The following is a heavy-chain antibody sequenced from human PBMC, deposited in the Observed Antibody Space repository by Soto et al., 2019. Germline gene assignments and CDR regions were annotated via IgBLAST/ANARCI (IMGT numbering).Heavy chain of an antibody. CDR1: GYTFSIHS. D-gene: IGHD2-15*01. CDR3: SRDLSQHGEPTGYCSGGACNFPQGGMDV. V-gene: IGHV1-46*01. Sequence: QVRLVQAGAEVKRPGASVTLSCRATGYTFSIHSIHWVRQAPGQGLEWMGIINPSVGTTSYAQRFKGRVTLTRDTSTTTVFMYLSGLTSQDTATSYCSRDLSQHGEPTGYCSGGACNFPQGGMDVWVQGTTVTVS. CDR2: INPSVGTT. J-gene: IGHJ6*02.